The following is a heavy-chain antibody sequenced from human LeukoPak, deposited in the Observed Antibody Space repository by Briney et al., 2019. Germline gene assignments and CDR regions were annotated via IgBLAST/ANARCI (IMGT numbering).Heavy chain of an antibody. D-gene: IGHD3-3*01. J-gene: IGHJ4*02. CDR3: ASRSGSTPYYFDY. Sequence: ASVKVSCKASGYTFTSQGISWLRQALGQGLEWMGWINTYNGKTNYAQNLQRRVTMTTDTSTTTAYMELRSLTSDDTAVYYCASRSGSTPYYFDYWGQGTLVTVSS. CDR1: GYTFTSQG. CDR2: INTYNGKT. V-gene: IGHV1-18*01.